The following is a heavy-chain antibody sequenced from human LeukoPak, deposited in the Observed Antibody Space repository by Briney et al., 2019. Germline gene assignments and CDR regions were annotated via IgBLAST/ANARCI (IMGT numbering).Heavy chain of an antibody. CDR1: GFTFSTYW. CDR3: ARDADGPGSLIDY. CDR2: GSSDGSTT. J-gene: IGHJ4*02. V-gene: IGHV3-74*01. Sequence: GGPLRLSCAASGFTFSTYWMQWVRQAPGKGLEWVSRGSSDGSTTTYADSVKGRFTISRDNGKNTLYLQMNSLRAEDTAVYYCARDADGPGSLIDYWGQGTLVTVSS. D-gene: IGHD1-14*01.